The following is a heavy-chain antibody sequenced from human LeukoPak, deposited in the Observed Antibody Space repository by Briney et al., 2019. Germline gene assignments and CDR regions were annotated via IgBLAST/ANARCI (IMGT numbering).Heavy chain of an antibody. D-gene: IGHD5-12*01. CDR1: GDTFSSYT. CDR3: ARFFSDYDVY. Sequence: GASVKVSCKASGDTFSSYTISWVRQAPGQGLEWMGRIIPIFGTANYAQKFQGRVTITADKSTSIAYMELSSLRSEDTAVYYCARFFSDYDVYWGQGTLVTVSS. V-gene: IGHV1-69*08. J-gene: IGHJ4*02. CDR2: IIPIFGTA.